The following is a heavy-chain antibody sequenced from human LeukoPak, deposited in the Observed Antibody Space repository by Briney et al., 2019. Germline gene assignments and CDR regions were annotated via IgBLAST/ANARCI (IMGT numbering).Heavy chain of an antibody. Sequence: GGSLRLSCAASGFTLSSNYMSWVRQAPGKGLEWVSVIYSGGSTYYADSVKGRSTISRDNSKNTLYLQMNSLRAEDTAVYYCASGLGDSSGYDPFDYWGQGTLVTVSS. CDR3: ASGLGDSSGYDPFDY. J-gene: IGHJ4*02. CDR2: IYSGGST. CDR1: GFTLSSNY. D-gene: IGHD3-22*01. V-gene: IGHV3-66*01.